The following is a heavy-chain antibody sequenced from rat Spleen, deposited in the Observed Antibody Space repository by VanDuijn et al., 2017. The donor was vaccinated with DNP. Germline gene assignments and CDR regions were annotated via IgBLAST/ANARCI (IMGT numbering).Heavy chain of an antibody. J-gene: IGHJ2*01. CDR2: IWGHGNT. Sequence: QVQLKESGPGLVQPSQTLSLTCTVSGFSLTTNGVIWVRQSPGKGLEWMGIIWGHGNTDYNSVLKSRLSISRDTSKSQVFLEMHSLQPEDTGTYYCTRHDYYFDYWGQGVMVTVSS. CDR1: GFSLTTNG. CDR3: TRHDYYFDY. V-gene: IGHV2-13*01. D-gene: IGHD1-7*01.